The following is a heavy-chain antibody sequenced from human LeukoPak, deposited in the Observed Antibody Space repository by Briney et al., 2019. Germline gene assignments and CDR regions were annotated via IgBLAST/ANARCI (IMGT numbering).Heavy chain of an antibody. D-gene: IGHD3-3*01. CDR3: ARDYDFWSGYLDY. J-gene: IGHJ4*02. V-gene: IGHV3-7*05. Sequence: GGSLRLSCAASGFTFSSSWMSWVRQAPGKGLEWVANIKEDGSEKYYVDSVKGRFSISRDNAKNSLYLQMNSLRAEDTAVYYCARDYDFWSGYLDYWGQGTLVTVSS. CDR2: IKEDGSEK. CDR1: GFTFSSSW.